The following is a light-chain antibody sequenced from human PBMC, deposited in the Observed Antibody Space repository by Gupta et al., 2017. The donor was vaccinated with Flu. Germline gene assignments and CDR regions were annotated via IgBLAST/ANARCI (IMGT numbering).Light chain of an antibody. V-gene: IGLV2-14*04. CDR2: DVS. CDR3: SSYTSSSTPVV. Sequence: ITISCTGTSSDVGGYNYVSWYQQHPGKAPKLMIYDVSNRPSGVSNRFSGSKSGNTASLTISGLQAEDEADYYCSSYTSSSTPVVFGGGTKLTGL. CDR1: SSDVGGYNY. J-gene: IGLJ2*01.